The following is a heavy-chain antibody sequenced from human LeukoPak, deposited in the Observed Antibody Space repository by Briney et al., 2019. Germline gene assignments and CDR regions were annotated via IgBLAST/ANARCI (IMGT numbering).Heavy chain of an antibody. D-gene: IGHD4-17*01. CDR3: AHRFYGDYVYTNAFDI. J-gene: IGHJ3*02. Sequence: APTRAPATHILTPTRTIVAFSLSSSVESVGWVRERPGKTLERQTLNYCADDKRYSPSLKSRLPITKDTSKTQVVLTMTHMDPVDTATSYCAHRFYGDYVYTNAFDIWGQGTMVTVSS. V-gene: IGHV2-5*02. CDR1: AFSLSSSVES. CDR2: NYCADDK.